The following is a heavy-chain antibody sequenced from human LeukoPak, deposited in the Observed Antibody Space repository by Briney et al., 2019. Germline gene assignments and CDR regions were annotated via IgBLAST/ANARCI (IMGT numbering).Heavy chain of an antibody. V-gene: IGHV5-51*01. CDR2: IYPGDSDT. D-gene: IGHD2-15*01. Sequence: PGESLKISCKGSGYSFTNYWIGWVRQMPGKGLEWMGVIYPGDSDTRYSPSFQGQVTISADKSISTAYLQWSSLKASDTAMYYCVRLGYCSGGSCLAFDIWGQGTMVTVS. CDR1: GYSFTNYW. CDR3: VRLGYCSGGSCLAFDI. J-gene: IGHJ3*02.